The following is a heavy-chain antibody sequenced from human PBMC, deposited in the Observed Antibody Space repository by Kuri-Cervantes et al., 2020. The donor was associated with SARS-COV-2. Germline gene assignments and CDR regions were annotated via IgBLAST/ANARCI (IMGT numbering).Heavy chain of an antibody. CDR3: ARGGSLEWFLDY. CDR2: ISSSSSYI. CDR1: GFTFSSYS. J-gene: IGHJ4*02. D-gene: IGHD3-3*01. V-gene: IGHV3-21*01. Sequence: GGSLRLSCAASGFTFSSYSMNWVRQAPGKGLEWVSSISSSSSYIYYADSVKGRFTISRDNAKNSLYLQMNSLRAEDTAVYYCARGGSLEWFLDYWGQGTLVTVSS.